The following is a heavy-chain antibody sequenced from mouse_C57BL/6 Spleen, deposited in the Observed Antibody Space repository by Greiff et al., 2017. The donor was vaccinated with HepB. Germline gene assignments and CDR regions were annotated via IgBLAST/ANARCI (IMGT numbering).Heavy chain of an antibody. D-gene: IGHD4-1*02. CDR2: IRNKANGYTT. Sequence: EVMLVESGGGLVQPGGSLSLSCAASGFTFTDYYMSWVRQPPGKALEWLGFIRNKANGYTTEYSASVKGRFTISSDNSQSILYLQMNALRAEDSATYYCARSLNWDGPYLDYWGQGTTLTVSS. CDR3: ARSLNWDGPYLDY. V-gene: IGHV7-3*01. CDR1: GFTFTDYY. J-gene: IGHJ2*01.